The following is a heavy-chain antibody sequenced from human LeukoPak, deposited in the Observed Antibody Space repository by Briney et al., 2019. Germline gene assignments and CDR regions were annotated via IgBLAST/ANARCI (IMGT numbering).Heavy chain of an antibody. CDR2: IKQDGSEK. V-gene: IGHV3-7*01. D-gene: IGHD6-13*01. Sequence: GGSLRLSCAASGFTFSSYWISWVRQAPGKGLEWVANIKQDGSEKYYVDSVKGRSTISRDNAKNSLYLQMNSLRAEDTAVYYCARGRLRSSSWYYFDYWGQGTLVTVSS. J-gene: IGHJ4*02. CDR3: ARGRLRSSSWYYFDY. CDR1: GFTFSSYW.